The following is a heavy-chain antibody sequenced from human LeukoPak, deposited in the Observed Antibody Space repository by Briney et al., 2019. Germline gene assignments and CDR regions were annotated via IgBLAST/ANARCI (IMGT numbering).Heavy chain of an antibody. D-gene: IGHD2/OR15-2a*01. CDR1: GGTFSSYA. Sequence: SVKVSCKASGGTFSSYAISWVRQAPGQGLEWMGGIIPIFGTANYAQTFQGRVTITTDESTSTAYMELSSLRSEDTAVYDCARDRTLSNWFDPWGQGTLVTLSP. CDR2: IIPIFGTA. J-gene: IGHJ5*02. CDR3: ARDRTLSNWFDP. V-gene: IGHV1-69*05.